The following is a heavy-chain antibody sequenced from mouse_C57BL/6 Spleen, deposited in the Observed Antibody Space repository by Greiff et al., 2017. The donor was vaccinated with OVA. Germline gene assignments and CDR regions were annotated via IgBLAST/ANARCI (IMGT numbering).Heavy chain of an antibody. Sequence: QVQLQQPGAELVRPGSSVKLSCKASGYTFTSYWMDWVKQRPGQGLEWIGNIYPSDSETHYNQKFKDKATLTVDKSSSTAYMQLSSLTSDASAVYYFARRYYGSSLWYFDVWGTGTTVTVSS. CDR1: GYTFTSYW. CDR2: IYPSDSET. J-gene: IGHJ1*03. V-gene: IGHV1-61*01. CDR3: ARRYYGSSLWYFDV. D-gene: IGHD1-1*01.